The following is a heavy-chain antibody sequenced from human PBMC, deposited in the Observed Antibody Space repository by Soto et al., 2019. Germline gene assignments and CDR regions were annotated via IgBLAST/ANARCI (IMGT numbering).Heavy chain of an antibody. V-gene: IGHV1-18*01. Sequence: ASVKVSCKASGYTFTSYGISWVRQAPGQGLEWMGWISAYNGNTNYAQKLQGRVTMTTDTSTSTAYMELRSLRSDDTAVYYWARAGYDILTGPNGMDVWGQGTTVTSP. D-gene: IGHD3-9*01. CDR2: ISAYNGNT. CDR1: GYTFTSYG. CDR3: ARAGYDILTGPNGMDV. J-gene: IGHJ6*02.